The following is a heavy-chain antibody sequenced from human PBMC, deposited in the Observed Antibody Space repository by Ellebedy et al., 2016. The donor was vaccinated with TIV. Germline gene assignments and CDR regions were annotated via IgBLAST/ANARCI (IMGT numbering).Heavy chain of an antibody. CDR1: GGSFSGYY. J-gene: IGHJ4*02. CDR3: ARGVPSYTSCYVDY. D-gene: IGHD2-2*01. Sequence: MPGGSLRLSCAVYGGSFSGYYWSWIRQPPGKGLEWIGEINHSGNTNYTPSLKSRLTISIDTSKNQFSLQLSSVTAADTAVYYCARGVPSYTSCYVDYWGQGTLVTVSS. CDR2: INHSGNT. V-gene: IGHV4-34*01.